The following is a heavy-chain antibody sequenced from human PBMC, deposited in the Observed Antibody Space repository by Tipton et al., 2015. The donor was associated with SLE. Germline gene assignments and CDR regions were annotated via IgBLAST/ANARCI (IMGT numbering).Heavy chain of an antibody. Sequence: TLSLTCAVSGYSISSGYYWGWIRQPPGKGLEWIGSIYHSGSTYYNPSLKSRVTISVDTSKNQFSLKLSSVTAADTAVYYCARDLGHGGDSDYWGQGRLVSVSS. CDR1: GYSISSGYY. CDR2: IYHSGST. CDR3: ARDLGHGGDSDY. V-gene: IGHV4-38-2*02. D-gene: IGHD3/OR15-3a*01. J-gene: IGHJ4*02.